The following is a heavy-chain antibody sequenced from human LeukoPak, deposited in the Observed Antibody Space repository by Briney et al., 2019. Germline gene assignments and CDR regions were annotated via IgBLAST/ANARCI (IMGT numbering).Heavy chain of an antibody. D-gene: IGHD2-15*01. CDR1: GGTFSSYA. CDR3: ALGVEGPFDY. J-gene: IGHJ4*02. V-gene: IGHV1-69*06. CDR2: IIPIFGTA. Sequence: ASVKVSCKASGGTFSSYAISWVRQAPGQGLEWMGGIIPIFGTANYAQKFQGRVTITADKSTNTAYMELSSLRSEDTAVYYCALGVEGPFDYWGQGTLVTVSS.